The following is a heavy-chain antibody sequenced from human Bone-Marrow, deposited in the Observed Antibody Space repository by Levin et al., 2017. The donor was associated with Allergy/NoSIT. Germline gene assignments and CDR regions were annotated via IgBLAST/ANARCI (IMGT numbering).Heavy chain of an antibody. J-gene: IGHJ3*01. CDR1: GFTFMSYS. Sequence: GESLKISCVASGFTFMSYSIHWVRQAPGKGPEWVAVTWGGGNDKYADSVKGRFTDSRDDSKNTFYLQMDSLRPDDTAVYYCARENSPTATRSFDFWGQGTLVTVSS. CDR3: ARENSPTATRSFDF. D-gene: IGHD2-21*02. CDR2: TWGGGNDK. V-gene: IGHV3-33*01.